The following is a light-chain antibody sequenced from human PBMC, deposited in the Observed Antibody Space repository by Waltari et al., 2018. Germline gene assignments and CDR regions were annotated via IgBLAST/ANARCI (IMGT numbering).Light chain of an antibody. Sequence: VLTQSPATLSLSPGESATLSCRASQSLSTYFAWYQQKPGQAPRLLIYDASKRATGVPARFSGTRSATDFTLTISSLEPDDFGLYYCQHNSNGPLFGGGTTVEIK. CDR2: DAS. CDR1: QSLSTY. CDR3: QHNSNGPL. J-gene: IGKJ4*01. V-gene: IGKV3-11*01.